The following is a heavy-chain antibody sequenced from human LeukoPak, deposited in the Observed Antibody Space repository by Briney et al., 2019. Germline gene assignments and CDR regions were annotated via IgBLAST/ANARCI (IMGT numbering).Heavy chain of an antibody. CDR1: GFTFSSHG. Sequence: GGTLRLSCAASGFTFSSHGMNWVRQAPGKGLEWVSGISPSGDITYYTDSVRGRFTISRDNFKNTLSLQVNSLRAEDTAMYYCAKDDDWGRYKHWGQGTLVTVSS. D-gene: IGHD3-16*01. J-gene: IGHJ1*01. CDR3: AKDDDWGRYKH. V-gene: IGHV3-23*01. CDR2: ISPSGDIT.